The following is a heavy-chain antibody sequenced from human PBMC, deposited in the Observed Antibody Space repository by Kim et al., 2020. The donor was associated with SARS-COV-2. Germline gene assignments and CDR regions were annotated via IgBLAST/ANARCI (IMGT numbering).Heavy chain of an antibody. V-gene: IGHV3-30-3*01. CDR3: ARPRSGSYWGRGGYFDY. J-gene: IGHJ4*02. D-gene: IGHD1-26*01. Sequence: GGSLRLSYAASGFTFSSYAMHWVRQAPGKGLEWVAVISYDGSNKYYADSVKGRFTISRDNSKNTLYLQMNSLRAEDTAVYYCARPRSGSYWGRGGYFDYWGQGTLVTVSS. CDR1: GFTFSSYA. CDR2: ISYDGSNK.